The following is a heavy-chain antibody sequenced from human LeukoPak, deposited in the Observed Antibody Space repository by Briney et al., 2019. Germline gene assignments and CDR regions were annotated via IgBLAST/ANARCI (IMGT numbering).Heavy chain of an antibody. Sequence: QSGGSLRLSCVGSGFILNEYGIHWVRQAPGKGLDWVAVVSYDGGHKYYADSVKGRFTISRDTSSDTVSLQMNSLRVEDTAVYYCARDRINMMVLGHDSGLDFWGQGTLVTVSS. J-gene: IGHJ4*02. CDR3: ARDRINMMVLGHDSGLDF. CDR2: VSYDGGHK. D-gene: IGHD3-22*01. CDR1: GFILNEYG. V-gene: IGHV3-30*03.